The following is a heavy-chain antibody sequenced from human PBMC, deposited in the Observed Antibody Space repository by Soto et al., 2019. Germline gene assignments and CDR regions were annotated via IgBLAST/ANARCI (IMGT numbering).Heavy chain of an antibody. Sequence: ASVKVSCKASGYTFTTYYIHWVRQAPGQGLEWMGIINPLAGTTSSVQKLEDRVSMTRDTSTTTVYMDLSDLTSEDTAVYFCARGGTGTAGSRAYQGMDVWGQGTTVTVSS. V-gene: IGHV1-46*01. D-gene: IGHD1-1*01. CDR1: GYTFTTYY. CDR2: INPLAGTT. CDR3: ARGGTGTAGSRAYQGMDV. J-gene: IGHJ6*02.